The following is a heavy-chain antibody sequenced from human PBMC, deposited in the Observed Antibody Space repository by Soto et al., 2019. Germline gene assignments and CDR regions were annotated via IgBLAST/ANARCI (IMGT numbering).Heavy chain of an antibody. CDR3: ARASGVSVLRYFDWSNNWFDP. CDR2: IIPIFGTA. CDR1: GGTFSSYA. J-gene: IGHJ5*02. Sequence: SVKVSCKASGGTFSSYAISWVRQAPGQGLEWMGGIIPIFGTANYAQKFQGRVTITADESTSTAYMELSGLRSEDTAVYYCARASGVSVLRYFDWSNNWFDPWGQGTLVTVSS. D-gene: IGHD3-9*01. V-gene: IGHV1-69*13.